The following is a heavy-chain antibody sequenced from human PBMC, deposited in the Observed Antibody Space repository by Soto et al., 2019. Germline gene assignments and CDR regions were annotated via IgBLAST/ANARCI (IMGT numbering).Heavy chain of an antibody. D-gene: IGHD1-7*01. J-gene: IGHJ4*02. CDR2: ISGSGGST. V-gene: IGHV3-23*01. CDR3: AKILELLPSFFDY. CDR1: GFTFSSYA. Sequence: EVQLLESGGGLVQPGGSLRLSCAASGFTFSSYAMSWVRQAPGKGLEWVSAISGSGGSTYYADSVKGRFTNSRDNSKNTLYLQMNSLRAEDTAVYYCAKILELLPSFFDYWGQGTLVTVSS.